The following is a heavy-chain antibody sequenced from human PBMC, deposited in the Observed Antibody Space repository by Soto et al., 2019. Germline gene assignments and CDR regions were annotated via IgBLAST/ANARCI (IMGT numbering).Heavy chain of an antibody. V-gene: IGHV4-59*01. Sequence: QVQLQESGPGLVKPSETLSHTCTVSGGSISSYYWSWIRQPPGKGLEWIGYIYYSGSTNYNPSLKSRVTISVDTSKNQFALKLSSVTAADTAVYYCARVVMGCSGGSCYSKYGMDVWGQGTTVTVSS. J-gene: IGHJ6*02. D-gene: IGHD2-15*01. CDR2: IYYSGST. CDR1: GGSISSYY. CDR3: ARVVMGCSGGSCYSKYGMDV.